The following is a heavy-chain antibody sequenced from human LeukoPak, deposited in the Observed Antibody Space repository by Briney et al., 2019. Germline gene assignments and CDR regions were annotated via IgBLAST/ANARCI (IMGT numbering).Heavy chain of an antibody. J-gene: IGHJ4*02. CDR2: ISSSGRTK. Sequence: GGSLRLSCAASGFTFSDYYMSWIRQAPGKGLEWVSYISSSGRTKYYADSVKGRFTISRDNAKNSLYLQMNSLRAEDTAVYYCARDWGSVVEIDWGQGTLVTVSS. D-gene: IGHD5-24*01. V-gene: IGHV3-11*01. CDR1: GFTFSDYY. CDR3: ARDWGSVVEID.